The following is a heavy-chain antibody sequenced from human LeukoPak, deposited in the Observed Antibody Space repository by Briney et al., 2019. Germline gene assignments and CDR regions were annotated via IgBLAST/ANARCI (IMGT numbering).Heavy chain of an antibody. D-gene: IGHD6-13*01. CDR1: GGSISSYY. Sequence: PSETLSLTCTVSGGSISSYYWSWIRQPPGKGLEWIGYIYYSGSTNYNPSLKSRVTISVDTSKNQFSLKLSSVTAADTAVYYCALAAAGKIDAFDIWGQGTMVTVSS. J-gene: IGHJ3*02. V-gene: IGHV4-59*01. CDR3: ALAAAGKIDAFDI. CDR2: IYYSGST.